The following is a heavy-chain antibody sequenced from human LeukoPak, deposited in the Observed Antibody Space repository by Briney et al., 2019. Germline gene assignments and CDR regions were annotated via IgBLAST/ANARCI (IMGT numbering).Heavy chain of an antibody. D-gene: IGHD4-17*01. CDR1: GGTFSSYA. Sequence: ASVKVSCKAYGGTFSSYAISWVRQAPGQGLEWMGRIIPILGIANYAQKFQGRVTITADKSTSTAYMELSSLRSEDTAVYYCARVLLDYGDYAYYYYGMDVWGQGTTVTVSS. CDR3: ARVLLDYGDYAYYYYGMDV. J-gene: IGHJ6*02. CDR2: IIPILGIA. V-gene: IGHV1-69*04.